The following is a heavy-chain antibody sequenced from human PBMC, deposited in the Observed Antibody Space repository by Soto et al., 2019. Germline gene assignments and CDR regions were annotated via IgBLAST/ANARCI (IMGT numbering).Heavy chain of an antibody. CDR3: ARPARVPSYSSSWLYYYSGMDV. V-gene: IGHV5-10-1*01. D-gene: IGHD6-13*01. CDR1: GYSFTSYW. Sequence: PGESLKISCKGSGYSFTSYWISWVRQMPGKGLEGMGRIDPSDSYTNYSPSFQGHVTISADKSISTAYLQWSSLKASDTAMYYCARPARVPSYSSSWLYYYSGMDVWGQGTTVTVSS. J-gene: IGHJ6*02. CDR2: IDPSDSYT.